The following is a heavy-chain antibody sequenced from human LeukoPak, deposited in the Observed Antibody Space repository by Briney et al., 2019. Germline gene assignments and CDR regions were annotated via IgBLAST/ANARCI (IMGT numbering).Heavy chain of an antibody. CDR2: FDPEDGET. D-gene: IGHD6-13*01. J-gene: IGHJ5*02. Sequence: ASVKVSCKVSGYTLTELSMHWVRQAPGEGLEWVGGFDPEDGETIYAQKFQGRVTMTEDTSTDTAYMELSSLRSEDTAVYYCATSSRYSSSLTFDPWGQGTLVTVSS. CDR3: ATSSRYSSSLTFDP. V-gene: IGHV1-24*01. CDR1: GYTLTELS.